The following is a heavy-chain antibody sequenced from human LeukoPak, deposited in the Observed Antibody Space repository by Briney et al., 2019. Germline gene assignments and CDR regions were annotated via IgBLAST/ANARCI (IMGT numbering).Heavy chain of an antibody. J-gene: IGHJ4*02. CDR2: IYHSGST. D-gene: IGHD3-9*01. Sequence: SETLSLTCTVSGYSISSGYYWGWIRQPPGKGLEWIGSIYHSGSTYYNPSLKSRVTISVDTSKNQFSLKLSSVTAADTAVYYCAREDYDILTGYSPPESDYWGQGTLVTVSS. CDR1: GYSISSGYY. CDR3: AREDYDILTGYSPPESDY. V-gene: IGHV4-38-2*02.